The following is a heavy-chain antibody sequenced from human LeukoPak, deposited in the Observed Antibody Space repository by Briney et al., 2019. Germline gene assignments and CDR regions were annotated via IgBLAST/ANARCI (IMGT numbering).Heavy chain of an antibody. D-gene: IGHD6-13*01. CDR1: GGSFSGYY. CDR3: ARGADSSSWYYYYYYMDV. CDR2: INHSGST. Sequence: SETLSLTCAVYGGSFSGYYWSWIRHPAWKGLELIGEINHSGSTNYNPSLKSRVTISVDTSKNQFSLKLSSVTAADTAVYYCARGADSSSWYYYYYYMDVWGKGTTVTVSS. J-gene: IGHJ6*03. V-gene: IGHV4-34*01.